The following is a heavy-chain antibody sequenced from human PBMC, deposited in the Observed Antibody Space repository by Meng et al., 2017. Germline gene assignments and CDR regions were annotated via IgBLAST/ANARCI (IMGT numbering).Heavy chain of an antibody. Sequence: ASVKVSCKASGYTFTSYAMNWVRQAPGQGLEWMGWINTNTGNPTYAQGFTGRFVFSLDTSVSTAYLQISSLKAEDTAVYYCARGYSSSWYSLLPPHYYYYGMDVWGRGTTVTVSS. CDR2: INTNTGNP. J-gene: IGHJ6*02. V-gene: IGHV7-4-1*02. D-gene: IGHD6-13*01. CDR1: GYTFTSYA. CDR3: ARGYSSSWYSLLPPHYYYYGMDV.